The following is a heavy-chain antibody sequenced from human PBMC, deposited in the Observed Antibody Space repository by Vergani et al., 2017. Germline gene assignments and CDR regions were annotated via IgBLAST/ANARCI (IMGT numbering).Heavy chain of an antibody. V-gene: IGHV4-34*01. Sequence: QVQLQQWGAGLLKPSETLSLTCAVYGGSFSGYYWSWIRQPPGQGLEWIGEINHGGSTNYDPSLKSRVTISVDTAKNQFALKLSSVTAADTAVYYCARGSTIVRFPKQRCWFDPWGQGTLVTVSS. CDR1: GGSFSGYY. J-gene: IGHJ5*02. D-gene: IGHD2/OR15-2a*01. CDR3: ARGSTIVRFPKQRCWFDP. CDR2: INHGGST.